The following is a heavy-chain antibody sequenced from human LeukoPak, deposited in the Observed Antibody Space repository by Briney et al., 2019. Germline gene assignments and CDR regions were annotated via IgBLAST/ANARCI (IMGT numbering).Heavy chain of an antibody. Sequence: GSSVKVSCKASGSTFSSYAISWVRQAPGQGLEWMGRIIPIFGTASYAQKFQGRVTITTDESTSTAYMELSSLRSEDTAVYYCARGGYCGGDCRLYYFDYWGQGTLVTVSS. CDR3: ARGGYCGGDCRLYYFDY. J-gene: IGHJ4*02. CDR2: IIPIFGTA. CDR1: GSTFSSYA. D-gene: IGHD2-21*02. V-gene: IGHV1-69*05.